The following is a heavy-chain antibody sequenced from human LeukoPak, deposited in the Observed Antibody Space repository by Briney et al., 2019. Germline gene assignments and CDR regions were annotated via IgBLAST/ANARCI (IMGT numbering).Heavy chain of an antibody. V-gene: IGHV1-18*01. CDR1: GYTFANYG. D-gene: IGHD6-13*01. Sequence: ASVKVSCKASGYTFANYGVSWVRQAPGQGLEWMGWTSAANVKTDYAQKFQDRVILTTDTSTSTAYMELRSLRSDDTAVYYCARGYRSGSWYGYWGQGTLVTVSS. J-gene: IGHJ4*02. CDR3: ARGYRSGSWYGY. CDR2: TSAANVKT.